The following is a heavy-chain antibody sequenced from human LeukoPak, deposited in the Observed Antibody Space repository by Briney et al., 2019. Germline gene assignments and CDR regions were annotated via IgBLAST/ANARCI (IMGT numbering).Heavy chain of an antibody. CDR3: ARVFGLARLGAFDI. J-gene: IGHJ3*02. D-gene: IGHD3-16*01. V-gene: IGHV3-21*03. CDR1: AFTFSSNS. Sequence: AGSMRLSCAASAFTFSSNSINWDRPAQGKVREWVSSISSSSTYIYYTNSMKGRFTISRDNAKSSLYPQMNSLGAGDTAVYYCARVFGLARLGAFDIWGQGTMVAVAS. CDR2: ISSSSTYI.